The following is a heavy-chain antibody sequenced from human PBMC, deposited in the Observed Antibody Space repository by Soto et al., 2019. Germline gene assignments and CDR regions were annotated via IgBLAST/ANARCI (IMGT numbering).Heavy chain of an antibody. J-gene: IGHJ5*02. Sequence: PSETLSLTCAVYGGSFSGYYWSWIRQPPGKGLEWIGEINHSGSTNYNPSLESRVTISVDTSKNQFSLKLSSVTAADTAVYYCAILNWFGGWFDPWGQGTLVTVSS. CDR2: INHSGST. CDR3: AILNWFGGWFDP. CDR1: GGSFSGYY. V-gene: IGHV4-34*01. D-gene: IGHD3-10*01.